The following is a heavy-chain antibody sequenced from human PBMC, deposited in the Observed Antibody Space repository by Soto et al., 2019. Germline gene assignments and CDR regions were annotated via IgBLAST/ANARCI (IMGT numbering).Heavy chain of an antibody. V-gene: IGHV4-34*01. J-gene: IGHJ6*02. CDR1: GGSFSNYY. D-gene: IGHD3-9*01. Sequence: SETLSLTCAVHGGSFSNYYWSWIRQPPGKGLEWIGDINQSGSTNYNSSLKSRLTISVDTSRNQFSLELRSVTAADTAVYYCARVDILTVYGCMDVWGQGTTVTVSS. CDR3: ARVDILTVYGCMDV. CDR2: INQSGST.